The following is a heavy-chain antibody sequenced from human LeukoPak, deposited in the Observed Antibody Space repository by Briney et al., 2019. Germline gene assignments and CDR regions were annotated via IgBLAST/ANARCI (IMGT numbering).Heavy chain of an antibody. CDR3: ARESPHDYEFDL. V-gene: IGHV1-46*01. Sequence: ASVKVSCKASGYTLTNYFIHWVRQAPGQGLEWMGIINPSDGRATYAQEFQGRVTMTRDTSTVYMDLSSLRSEDTAVYYCARESPHDYEFDLWGEGTLVTVSS. CDR1: GYTLTNYF. CDR2: INPSDGRA. J-gene: IGHJ4*02. D-gene: IGHD4-17*01.